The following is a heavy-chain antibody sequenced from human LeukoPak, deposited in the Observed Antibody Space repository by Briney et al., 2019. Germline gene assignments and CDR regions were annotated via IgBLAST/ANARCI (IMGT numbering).Heavy chain of an antibody. D-gene: IGHD3-10*01. CDR1: GLTISNNF. V-gene: IGHV3-66*01. J-gene: IGHJ1*01. CDR2: IYSGGST. Sequence: GESLRLSCAASGLTISNNFMGWVRQAPGKGLEWVSLIYSGGSTYSADSVKGRFTISRDNSKNTLHLQMNSLRVEDTAVYYCARDTDYYGSGRHVYFDHWGQGTLVTVSS. CDR3: ARDTDYYGSGRHVYFDH.